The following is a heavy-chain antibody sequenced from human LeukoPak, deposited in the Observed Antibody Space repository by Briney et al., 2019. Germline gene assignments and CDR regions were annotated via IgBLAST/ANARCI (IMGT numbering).Heavy chain of an antibody. CDR3: ARAVGYFDHSLDY. CDR1: GGSISSSNW. CDR2: IYHSGST. V-gene: IGHV4-4*02. Sequence: PSETLSLTCAVSGGSISSSNWWSRVRQPPGEGLEWIGEIYHSGSTNYIPSLKSRVTISVDKSKNQFSLKLSSVTAADTAVYYCARAVGYFDHSLDYWGQGTLVTVSS. D-gene: IGHD3-9*01. J-gene: IGHJ4*02.